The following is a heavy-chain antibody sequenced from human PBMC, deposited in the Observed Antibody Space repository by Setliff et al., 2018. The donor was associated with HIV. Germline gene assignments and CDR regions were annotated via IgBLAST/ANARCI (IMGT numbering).Heavy chain of an antibody. CDR3: ASGKGVGGVIITGGLDV. D-gene: IGHD3-10*01. V-gene: IGHV1-8*01. J-gene: IGHJ6*04. CDR2: MNPNTGVA. Sequence: ASVKVSCKASGHTFSNSDIHGVRRATGQGREWMGWMNPNTGVAGYALKFQGRVTMTRDTSISTAYMELSSPTSDDTAVYWCASGKGVGGVIITGGLDVWGKGTTVTVSS. CDR1: GHTFSNSD.